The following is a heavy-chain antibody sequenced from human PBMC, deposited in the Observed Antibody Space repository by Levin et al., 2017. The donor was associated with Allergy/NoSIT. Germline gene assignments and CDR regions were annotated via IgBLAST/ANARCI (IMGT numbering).Heavy chain of an antibody. V-gene: IGHV4-34*01. J-gene: IGHJ6*03. D-gene: IGHD3-16*01. CDR1: GGSFSGYY. CDR3: ARGPRGRYYYYYYYMDV. CDR2: INHSGST. Sequence: PSETLSLTCAVYGGSFSGYYWSWIRQPPGKGLEWIGEINHSGSTNYNPSLKSRVTISVDTSKNQFSLKLSSVTAADTAVYYCARGPRGRYYYYYYYMDVWGKGTTVTVSS.